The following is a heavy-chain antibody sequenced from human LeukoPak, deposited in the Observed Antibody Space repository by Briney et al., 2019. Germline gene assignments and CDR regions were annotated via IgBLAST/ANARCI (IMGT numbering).Heavy chain of an antibody. D-gene: IGHD6-13*01. Sequence: SETLSLTCSVSGASISTYYWSWTRQPPEKGLEWIGYIHYSGSTSYNPSLKSRVTMSVDTSNDQFSLKVSSVTAADTAVYYCARGGSSWYADYWGQGTLVTVSS. J-gene: IGHJ4*02. CDR2: IHYSGST. CDR1: GASISTYY. V-gene: IGHV4-59*01. CDR3: ARGGSSWYADY.